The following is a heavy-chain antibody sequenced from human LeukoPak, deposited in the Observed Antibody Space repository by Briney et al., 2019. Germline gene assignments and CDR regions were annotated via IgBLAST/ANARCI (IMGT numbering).Heavy chain of an antibody. CDR1: GFTFSSYP. J-gene: IGHJ4*02. CDR2: ISDNGGST. V-gene: IGHV3-23*01. Sequence: GGSLRLSCAASGFTFSSYPMSWVRQAPGKGLEWVSAISDNGGSTYYGDSVKGRFTISRDSSKNTLYLQMSSLRAEDTAVYYCAKAADTKSGIFDYWGQGTLVTVSS. D-gene: IGHD3-10*01. CDR3: AKAADTKSGIFDY.